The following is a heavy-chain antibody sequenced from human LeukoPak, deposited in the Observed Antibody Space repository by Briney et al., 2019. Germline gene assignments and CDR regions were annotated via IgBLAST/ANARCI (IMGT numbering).Heavy chain of an antibody. V-gene: IGHV3-30*02. CDR2: IRYDGSNK. CDR3: AKPIVPGPHTLEADY. CDR1: GFTFSSYG. Sequence: GGSLRLSCAASGFTFSSYGMHWVRQAPGKGLEWVAFIRYDGSNKYYADSVKGRFTISRDNSKNTLYLQMNSLRAEDTAVYYCAKPIVPGPHTLEADYWGQGTLVTVSS. J-gene: IGHJ4*02. D-gene: IGHD1-26*01.